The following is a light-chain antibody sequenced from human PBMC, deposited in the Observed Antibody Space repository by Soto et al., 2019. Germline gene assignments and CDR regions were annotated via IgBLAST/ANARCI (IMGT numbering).Light chain of an antibody. J-gene: IGLJ2*01. V-gene: IGLV1-40*01. CDR2: DNN. CDR3: QSYDSSLSNLVV. Sequence: QSVLTQSPSVSGAPGQRVTISCTGSSSNTGADYDVHWYQHLPGSAPKLLIYDNNIRPSGVPDRFSGSKSGTSASLAITRLQAEDEGDYYCQSYDSSLSNLVVFGGGTQLTVL. CDR1: SSNTGADYD.